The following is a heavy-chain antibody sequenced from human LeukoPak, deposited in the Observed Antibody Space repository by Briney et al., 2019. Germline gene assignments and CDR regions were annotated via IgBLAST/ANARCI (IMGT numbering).Heavy chain of an antibody. V-gene: IGHV3-23*01. CDR2: ISGSGESA. CDR3: AKDSVLIPAGWFDP. D-gene: IGHD2-2*01. Sequence: GGSLRLSCAASGFTFSSYAMSWVRQAPGKGLEWVSSISGSGESAYYADSVKGRFTISRDKTKNTLYLQMNSLRAEDTAVYYCAKDSVLIPAGWFDPWGQGTLATVSS. J-gene: IGHJ5*02. CDR1: GFTFSSYA.